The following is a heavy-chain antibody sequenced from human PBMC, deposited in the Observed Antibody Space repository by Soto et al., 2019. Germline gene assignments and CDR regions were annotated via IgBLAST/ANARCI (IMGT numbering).Heavy chain of an antibody. CDR2: IRQDGSER. V-gene: IGHV3-7*04. D-gene: IGHD3-16*01. Sequence: EVQLVESGGGLVQPGKSLRLSCATSGFTFSAYWMTWVRQAPGKGLEWVASIRQDGSERYYVESVKGRFTISRDNAKNSLFLQMNSLRAEDTAVYYCARDPLRRFDYWGQGTLVTVSS. J-gene: IGHJ4*02. CDR1: GFTFSAYW. CDR3: ARDPLRRFDY.